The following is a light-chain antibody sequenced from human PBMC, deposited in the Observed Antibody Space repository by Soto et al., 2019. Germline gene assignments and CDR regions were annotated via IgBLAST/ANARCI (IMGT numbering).Light chain of an antibody. CDR2: DAS. Sequence: EIVLTQSPATLSLSPGERATLSCMASQSVTSYLTWYQQKPGQAPRLLIYDASNRATGIPARFSGSGSGTDFALTISSLEPEDFALYSCQQRSNWPLPFGGGTKVEI. V-gene: IGKV3-11*01. CDR3: QQRSNWPLP. J-gene: IGKJ4*01. CDR1: QSVTSY.